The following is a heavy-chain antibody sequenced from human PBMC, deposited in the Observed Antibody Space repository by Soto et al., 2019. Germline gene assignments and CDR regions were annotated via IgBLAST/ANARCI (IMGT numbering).Heavy chain of an antibody. Sequence: ASVKVSCKTSGYTFTDYAMHWVRQAPGQRLEWMGWINAGNGHTKYSQKFQVRVTITRDTSASTAYMELSSLRSEDTAVYYCARGLNLYYFYYWGQGTLVTVSS. D-gene: IGHD1-20*01. CDR1: GYTFTDYA. J-gene: IGHJ4*02. V-gene: IGHV1-3*01. CDR2: INAGNGHT. CDR3: ARGLNLYYFYY.